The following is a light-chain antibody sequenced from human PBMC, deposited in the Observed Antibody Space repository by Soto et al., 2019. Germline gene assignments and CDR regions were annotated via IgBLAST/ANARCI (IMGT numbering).Light chain of an antibody. J-gene: IGKJ1*01. Sequence: EIVLTQSPGTLSLSPGERATLSCRSIQSVSSSYLAWYQQKPGQAPRLLIYGASSRATGIPDRFSGSGSGTDFTLTISRLEPEDFAVYYCQQYGSSPRTFGQGTNVDI. CDR1: QSVSSSY. CDR3: QQYGSSPRT. V-gene: IGKV3-20*01. CDR2: GAS.